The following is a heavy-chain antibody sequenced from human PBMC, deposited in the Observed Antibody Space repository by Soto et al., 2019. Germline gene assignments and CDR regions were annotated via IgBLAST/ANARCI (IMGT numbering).Heavy chain of an antibody. CDR1: GYSFTSYW. J-gene: IGHJ3*02. CDR3: AQSPRLTEAFDI. CDR2: IYPGDSDT. V-gene: IGHV5-51*01. Sequence: PGESLNISCKFSGYSFTSYWIGWVRQMPGKGLEWMGIIYPGDSDTRYSPSFQGHVTISADKSFTTAYLQWSSLKASDTAMYYCAQSPRLTEAFDIWGQGTMVTVSS.